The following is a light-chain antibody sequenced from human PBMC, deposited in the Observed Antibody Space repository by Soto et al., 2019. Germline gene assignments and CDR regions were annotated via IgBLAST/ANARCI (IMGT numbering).Light chain of an antibody. V-gene: IGKV3-20*01. J-gene: IGKJ1*01. CDR3: QQYGSSGT. Sequence: EIVLTHSPGTLSLSPCEGAALSCRASQSVSNNYLAWYQQKPGQAPRLLIYGASNRATGIPDRFSGSGPGTDFTLTISRLEPEDFAVYYCQQYGSSGTFGQGTKVDIK. CDR2: GAS. CDR1: QSVSNNY.